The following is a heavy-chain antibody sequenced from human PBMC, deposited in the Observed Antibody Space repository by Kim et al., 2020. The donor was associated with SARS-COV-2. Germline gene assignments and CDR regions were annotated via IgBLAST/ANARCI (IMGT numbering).Heavy chain of an antibody. CDR3: ARHTVAAGDKVFDY. Sequence: SPSFQGQITISADKSISTAYLQWSSLEASDTAIYYCARHTVAAGDKVFDYWGQGTLVTVSS. D-gene: IGHD6-13*01. V-gene: IGHV5-51*01. J-gene: IGHJ4*02.